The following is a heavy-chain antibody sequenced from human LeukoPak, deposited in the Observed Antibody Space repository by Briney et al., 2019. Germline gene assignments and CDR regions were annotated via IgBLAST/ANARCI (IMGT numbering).Heavy chain of an antibody. J-gene: IGHJ6*02. CDR3: ARDRPDYYGSGSYYNEPYYYYGMDV. D-gene: IGHD3-10*01. CDR2: IYTSGST. V-gene: IGHV4-4*07. CDR1: GGSISSYY. Sequence: KPSETLSLTCTVSGGSISSYYWSWIRQPAGKGLEWIGRIYTSGSTNYNPSLKSRVTMSVDTSKNQFSLKLSSVTAADTAVYYCARDRPDYYGSGSYYNEPYYYYGMDVWGQGTTVTVSS.